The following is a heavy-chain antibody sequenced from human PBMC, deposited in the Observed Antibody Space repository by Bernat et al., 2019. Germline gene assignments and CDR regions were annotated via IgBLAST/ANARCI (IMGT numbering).Heavy chain of an antibody. CDR1: GFTFSSYA. CDR2: ISYDGSNK. D-gene: IGHD6-19*01. Sequence: QVQLVESGGGVVQPGRSLRLSCAASGFTFSSYAMHWVRQAPGKGLEWVAVISYDGSNKYYADSVKGRFTISRDNSKTTLYLQMNSLSAEDTAVYYCARDRSSSGWYYFDYWGQGTLVTVSS. V-gene: IGHV3-30*01. CDR3: ARDRSSSGWYYFDY. J-gene: IGHJ4*02.